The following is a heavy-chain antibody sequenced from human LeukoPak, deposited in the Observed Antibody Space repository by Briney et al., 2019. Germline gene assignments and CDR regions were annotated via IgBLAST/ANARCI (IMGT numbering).Heavy chain of an antibody. V-gene: IGHV3-9*01. J-gene: IGHJ3*02. CDR3: AKDIRVAGTRLGAFDI. Sequence: GRSLRLSCAASGFTFDDYAMHWVRQAPGKGLERVSGISWNSGSIGYADSVKGRFTISRDNAKNSLYLQMNSLRAEDTALYYCAKDIRVAGTRLGAFDIWGQGTMVTVSS. CDR1: GFTFDDYA. CDR2: ISWNSGSI. D-gene: IGHD6-19*01.